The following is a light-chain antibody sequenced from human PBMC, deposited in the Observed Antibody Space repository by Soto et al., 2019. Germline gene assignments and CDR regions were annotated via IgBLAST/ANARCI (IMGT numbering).Light chain of an antibody. V-gene: IGKV3-15*01. J-gene: IGKJ1*01. CDR1: QSVSNN. CDR3: QQCANWPPKWT. Sequence: EIVMTQSPATLSVSPGERVTLSCRASQSVSNNLAWYQHKPGQAPRLLIYGASTRATGIPARFSGSGSGTGFTLTISSLQSEDFAVYYCQQCANWPPKWTFGQGTKVEIK. CDR2: GAS.